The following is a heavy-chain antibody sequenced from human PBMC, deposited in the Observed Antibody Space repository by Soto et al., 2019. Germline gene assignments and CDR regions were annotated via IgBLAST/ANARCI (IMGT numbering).Heavy chain of an antibody. V-gene: IGHV4-59*08. D-gene: IGHD6-19*01. CDR3: ARRYSSCFDY. CDR1: GGSISSYY. CDR2: IFYSGST. Sequence: QVQLQESGPGLVKPSETLSLTCTVSGGSISSYYWSWIRQPPGKGLEWIGYIFYSGSTHYNPSLKSRVTISVHTSKNQFSLKPSSVTAADTAVYYCARRYSSCFDYWGQGTLVTVSA. J-gene: IGHJ4*02.